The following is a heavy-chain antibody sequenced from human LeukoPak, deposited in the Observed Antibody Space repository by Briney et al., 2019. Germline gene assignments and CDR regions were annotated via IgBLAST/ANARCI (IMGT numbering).Heavy chain of an antibody. D-gene: IGHD5-18*01. V-gene: IGHV3-21*01. CDR2: ISSSSRYI. J-gene: IGHJ4*02. Sequence: GGSLRLSCTASGFTFGDYAMSWVRQAPGKGLEWLSSISSSSRYIYYAVSVKGRLTISRDNAKNSLYLHMDSLRAEDTAVYYCAREFTAMAFDYWGQGALVTVSS. CDR1: GFTFGDYA. CDR3: AREFTAMAFDY.